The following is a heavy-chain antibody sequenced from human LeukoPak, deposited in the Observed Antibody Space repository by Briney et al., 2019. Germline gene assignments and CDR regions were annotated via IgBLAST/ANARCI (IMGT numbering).Heavy chain of an antibody. Sequence: PGGSLRLSCAASGLTFSSYWMHWVRQAPGKGLVWVSRINSDGSSTSYAESVKGRFTISRDNAKNTLYLQMNSLRAEDTAVYYCVKRQGPGSCSGGSGCHFDYWGQGTLVTVSS. CDR3: VKRQGPGSCSGGSGCHFDY. V-gene: IGHV3-74*01. CDR1: GLTFSSYW. CDR2: INSDGSST. J-gene: IGHJ4*02. D-gene: IGHD2-15*01.